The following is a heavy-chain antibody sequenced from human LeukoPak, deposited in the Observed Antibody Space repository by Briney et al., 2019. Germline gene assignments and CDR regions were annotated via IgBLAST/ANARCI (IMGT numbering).Heavy chain of an antibody. V-gene: IGHV4-39*01. Sequence: PWEPLSLTCTFSGGSISSNSYYWGWVPQPPGKGLEWIGSVYYTGSTYYNPSLKSRVTISVDTSKNQFSLKLTSVTAADTAVYYCARGDSGSYSFGFDYWGQGTLVTVSS. J-gene: IGHJ4*02. D-gene: IGHD1-26*01. CDR3: ARGDSGSYSFGFDY. CDR2: VYYTGST. CDR1: GGSISSNSYY.